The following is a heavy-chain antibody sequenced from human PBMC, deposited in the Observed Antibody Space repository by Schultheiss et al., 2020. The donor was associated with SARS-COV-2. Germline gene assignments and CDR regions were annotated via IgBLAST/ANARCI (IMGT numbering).Heavy chain of an antibody. CDR1: GGTFSSYA. CDR3: ARDYPMVRGVIRYYYGMDV. J-gene: IGHJ6*02. D-gene: IGHD3-10*01. V-gene: IGHV1-69*04. CDR2: IIPILGIA. Sequence: SVKVSCKASGGTFSSYAISWVRQAPGQGLEWMGRIIPILGIANYAQKFQGRVTMTTDTSTSTAYMELRSLRSDDTAVYYCARDYPMVRGVIRYYYGMDVWGQGTTVTVSS.